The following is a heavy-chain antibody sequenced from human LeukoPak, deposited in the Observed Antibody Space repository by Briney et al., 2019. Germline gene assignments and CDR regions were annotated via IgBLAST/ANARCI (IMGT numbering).Heavy chain of an antibody. CDR2: IYSDNT. D-gene: IGHD3-10*01. CDR3: ARDHDYDSGSYPLDY. J-gene: IGHJ4*02. V-gene: IGHV3-53*01. Sequence: GGSLRLSCTVSGFTFSSNSMSWVRQAPGKGLEWVSFIYSDNTHYSDSVKGRFTISRDNSKNTLYLQMNSLRAEDTAFYHCARDHDYDSGSYPLDYWGQGTLAPSPQ. CDR1: GFTFSSNS.